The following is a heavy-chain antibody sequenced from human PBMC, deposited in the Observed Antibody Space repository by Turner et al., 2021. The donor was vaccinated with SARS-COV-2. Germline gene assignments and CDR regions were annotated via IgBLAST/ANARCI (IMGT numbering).Heavy chain of an antibody. D-gene: IGHD3-22*01. Sequence: QFHLVESGGGVVQPGRSLRLSCEASGLTFSGQGMHGVGQAPGKGLEWLAVIWNEGSQKYYAYSVKGRFTISRDKSKNMVYLQMNSLRAEDTAVYYCARLDDSGHWGAFDIWGQGTMVTVSS. V-gene: IGHV3-33*01. CDR2: IWNEGSQK. J-gene: IGHJ3*02. CDR1: GLTFSGQG. CDR3: ARLDDSGHWGAFDI.